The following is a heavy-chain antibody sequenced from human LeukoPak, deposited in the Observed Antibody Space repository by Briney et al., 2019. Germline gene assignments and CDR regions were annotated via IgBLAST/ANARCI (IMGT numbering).Heavy chain of an antibody. D-gene: IGHD1-26*01. J-gene: IGHJ5*02. CDR1: GFTFSSYA. Sequence: AGGSLRLSCAASGFTFSSYAMHWIRQPPGKGLEWIGEINHSGSTNYNPSLKSRVTISVDTSKNQFSLKLSSVTAADTAVYYCATSFSGSYYNWFDPWGQGTLVTVSS. CDR3: ATSFSGSYYNWFDP. CDR2: INHSGST. V-gene: IGHV4-34*08.